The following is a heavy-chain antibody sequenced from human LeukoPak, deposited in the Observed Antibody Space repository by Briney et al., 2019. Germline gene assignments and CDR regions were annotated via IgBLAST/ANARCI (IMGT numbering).Heavy chain of an antibody. CDR1: GYSFTSYW. CDR3: ASGLYDSSAFDI. V-gene: IGHV5-51*01. Sequence: GESLKISCKGSGYSFTSYWIGWVRQMPGKGLEGMGIIYPGDSDIRYSPSFQGHVTISADKSNSTAYLQWSSLKASDTAMYYCASGLYDSSAFDIWGQGTMVTVSS. J-gene: IGHJ3*02. CDR2: IYPGDSDI. D-gene: IGHD3-22*01.